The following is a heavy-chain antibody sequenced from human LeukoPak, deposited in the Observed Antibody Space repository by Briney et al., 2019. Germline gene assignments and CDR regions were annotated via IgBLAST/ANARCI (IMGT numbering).Heavy chain of an antibody. CDR2: INNDGSGT. CDR1: GFTFSSYW. V-gene: IGHV3-74*01. Sequence: PGGSLRLSCAASGFTFSSYWMHWVRQAPGKGLMWVSRINNDGSGTVYADSVEGRFTISRDNAKNTVYPQMNSLRADDTAVYYCVRGLLGPDYWGQGTQVTVSS. J-gene: IGHJ4*02. CDR3: VRGLLGPDY. D-gene: IGHD7-27*01.